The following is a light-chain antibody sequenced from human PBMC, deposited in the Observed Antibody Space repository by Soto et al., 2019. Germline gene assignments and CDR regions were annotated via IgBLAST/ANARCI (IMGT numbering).Light chain of an antibody. CDR1: KLGNKY. J-gene: IGLJ2*01. Sequence: SYELTQPPSVSVSPGQTASFTCSGAKLGNKYASWYQQKPGQSPVLVIYQDSKRPSGIPERFSGSNSGNTATLTISGTQAMDEADYYCQAWDSSTDVVFGGGTKLTVL. V-gene: IGLV3-1*01. CDR3: QAWDSSTDVV. CDR2: QDS.